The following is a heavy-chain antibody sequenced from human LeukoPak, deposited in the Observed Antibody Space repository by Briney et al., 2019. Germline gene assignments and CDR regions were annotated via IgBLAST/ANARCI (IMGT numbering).Heavy chain of an antibody. CDR1: GGSISSSSYY. D-gene: IGHD6-19*01. CDR3: ARDPSSIAVAGGIYP. CDR2: IYYSGST. V-gene: IGHV4-39*07. Sequence: SETLSLTCTVSGGSISSSSYYWGWLRQPPGRGLEGLGSIYYSGSTYYNPSLKSRVTISVDTSKNQFSLKLSSVTAADTAVYYCARDPSSIAVAGGIYPWGQGTLVTVSS. J-gene: IGHJ5*02.